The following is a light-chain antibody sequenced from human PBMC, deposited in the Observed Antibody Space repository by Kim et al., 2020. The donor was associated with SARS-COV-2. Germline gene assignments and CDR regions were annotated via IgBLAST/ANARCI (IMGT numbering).Light chain of an antibody. V-gene: IGKV3-15*01. CDR1: QSISSN. CDR3: QQYNNWPNT. J-gene: IGKJ2*01. Sequence: SVSPGERATLSCRASQSISSNLAWYQQTPGQAPRLLIYGASTRATGIPARFSGSGSGTEFTLTISSLQSEDFAVYYCQQYNNWPNTFGQGTKLEIK. CDR2: GAS.